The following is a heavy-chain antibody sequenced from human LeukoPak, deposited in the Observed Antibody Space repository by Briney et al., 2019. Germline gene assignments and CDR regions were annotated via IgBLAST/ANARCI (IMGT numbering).Heavy chain of an antibody. CDR3: ARVQLERLHYYYYGMDV. CDR2: ISSTSTYK. Sequence: PGGSLRLSCVASGFTLSSFSMDWVRQAPGKGLEWVSSISSTSTYKYDADSVKGRFTISRDNAKNSLYLQMNSLRAEDTAVYYCARVQLERLHYYYYGMDVWGQGTTVTVSS. J-gene: IGHJ6*02. D-gene: IGHD1-1*01. CDR1: GFTLSSFS. V-gene: IGHV3-21*01.